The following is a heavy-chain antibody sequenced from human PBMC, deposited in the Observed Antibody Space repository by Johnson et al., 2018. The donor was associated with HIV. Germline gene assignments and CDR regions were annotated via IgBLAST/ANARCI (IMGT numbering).Heavy chain of an antibody. V-gene: IGHV3-30*18. CDR1: AFTFSNYG. J-gene: IGHJ3*02. CDR2: ISYDGSNK. D-gene: IGHD1-14*01. CDR3: AKDDALQREPNAFDI. Sequence: QVLLVESGGGVVQPGRSLRLSCTASAFTFSNYGMHWVRQAPGKGLEWVAVISYDGSNKYYADSVKGRFTISRDHSKNTLYLQMNSLRAEDTAVYYCAKDDALQREPNAFDIWGQGTMVTVSS.